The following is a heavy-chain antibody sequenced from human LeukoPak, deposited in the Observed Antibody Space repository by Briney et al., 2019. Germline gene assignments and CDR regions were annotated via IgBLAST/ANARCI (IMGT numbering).Heavy chain of an antibody. CDR3: AGGISATGGG. CDR2: INSDGSIT. Sequence: GRSLRLSCAASGFTFSSYGMHWVRQAPGKGLVWVSRINSDGSITTYADSVKGRFTISRDNAKNTLYMQMNSLRAEDTAVYYCAGGISATGGGWGQGTMVTVSS. D-gene: IGHD6-13*01. V-gene: IGHV3-74*01. J-gene: IGHJ3*01. CDR1: GFTFSSYG.